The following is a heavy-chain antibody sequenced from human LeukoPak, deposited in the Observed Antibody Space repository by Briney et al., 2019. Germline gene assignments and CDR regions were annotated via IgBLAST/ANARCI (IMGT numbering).Heavy chain of an antibody. J-gene: IGHJ6*04. Sequence: PGGSLRLSCAASGFTFRSYNMNWVRQAPGKGLEWVSYITGGSTTIYYADSVEGRFTISRDNAKNSLYLQMNSLRAEDTAVYYCAELGITMIGGVWGKGTTVTISS. V-gene: IGHV3-48*04. CDR1: GFTFRSYN. CDR2: ITGGSTTI. D-gene: IGHD3-10*02. CDR3: AELGITMIGGV.